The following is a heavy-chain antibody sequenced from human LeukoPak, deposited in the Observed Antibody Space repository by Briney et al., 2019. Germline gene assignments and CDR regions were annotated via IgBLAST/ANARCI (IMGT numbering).Heavy chain of an antibody. D-gene: IGHD1-1*01. J-gene: IGHJ5*02. CDR1: GGSISSYY. V-gene: IGHV4-59*08. Sequence: SETLSLTCTVSGGSISSYYWSWIRQPPGKGLEWIGYIYYSGSTNYNPSLKSRVTISVDTSKNQFSPKLSSVTAADTAVYYCAQGLERPDWFDPWGQGTLVTVSS. CDR2: IYYSGST. CDR3: AQGLERPDWFDP.